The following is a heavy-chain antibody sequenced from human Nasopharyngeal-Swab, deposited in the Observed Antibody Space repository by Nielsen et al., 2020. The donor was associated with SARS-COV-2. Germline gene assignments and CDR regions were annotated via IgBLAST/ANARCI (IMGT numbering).Heavy chain of an antibody. CDR1: GFTFDDYA. Sequence: SLKISCAASGFTFDDYAMHWVRQAPGNGLEWVSGISWNSGSIGYADSVKGRFTISRDNAKNSLYLQMNSLRAEDTALYYCAKETDLGSSFDYWGQGTLVTVSS. V-gene: IGHV3-9*01. CDR3: AKETDLGSSFDY. CDR2: ISWNSGSI. D-gene: IGHD6-19*01. J-gene: IGHJ4*02.